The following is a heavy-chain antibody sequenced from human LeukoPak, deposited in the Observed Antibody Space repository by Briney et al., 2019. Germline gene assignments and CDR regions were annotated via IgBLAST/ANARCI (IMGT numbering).Heavy chain of an antibody. CDR1: GFTFSTYA. V-gene: IGHV3-21*01. J-gene: IGHJ4*02. D-gene: IGHD2-21*01. Sequence: GGSLRLSCAASGFTFSTYAVNWVRQAPGKGLEWVSTISGSGDSTYYADSVKGRFTISRDNAKNSLYLQMNSLRAEDTAVYYCARSKRRIVVTADYWGQGTLVTVSS. CDR3: ARSKRRIVVTADY. CDR2: ISGSGDST.